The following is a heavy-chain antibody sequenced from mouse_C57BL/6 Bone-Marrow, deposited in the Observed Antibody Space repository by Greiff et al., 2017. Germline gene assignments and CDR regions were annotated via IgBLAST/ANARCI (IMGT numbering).Heavy chain of an antibody. J-gene: IGHJ3*01. V-gene: IGHV1-55*01. Sequence: QVQLQQPGAVLVKPGASVKMSCKASGYTFTSYWITWVKQRPGQGLEWIGDIYPGSGSTNYNEKFKSKATLTVDTSSSTAYMQLSSLTSEDSAVYDCARKATVVGEGFAYWGQGTLVTVSA. CDR2: IYPGSGST. CDR3: ARKATVVGEGFAY. CDR1: GYTFTSYW. D-gene: IGHD1-1*01.